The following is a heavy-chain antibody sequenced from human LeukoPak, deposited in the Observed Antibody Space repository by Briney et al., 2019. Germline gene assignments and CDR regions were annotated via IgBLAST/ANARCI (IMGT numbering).Heavy chain of an antibody. CDR3: TTTTLFDY. V-gene: IGHV3-48*01. J-gene: IGHJ4*02. D-gene: IGHD4-17*01. CDR1: GFTFSNYS. Sequence: GGSLRLSCAASGFTFSNYSRNWVRQAPGKGLEWVSYISSRISTMYYADSVKGRFTISRDNAKNSLFLQMNSLRAEDTAVYYCTTTTLFDYWGQGALVTVSS. CDR2: ISSRISTM.